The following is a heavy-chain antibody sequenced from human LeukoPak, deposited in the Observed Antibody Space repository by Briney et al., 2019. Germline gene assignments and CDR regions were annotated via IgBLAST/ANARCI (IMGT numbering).Heavy chain of an antibody. V-gene: IGHV3-21*04. D-gene: IGHD5-18*01. Sequence: KPGGSLRLSCAASGFTFSSYSMNWVRQAPGKGLEWVSSISSSSSYIYYADSVKGRFTISRDNAKNSLYLQMNSLRAEDTAVYYCAKDLWRQRRSDYWGQGTLVTVSS. CDR3: AKDLWRQRRSDY. CDR1: GFTFSSYS. J-gene: IGHJ4*02. CDR2: ISSSSSYI.